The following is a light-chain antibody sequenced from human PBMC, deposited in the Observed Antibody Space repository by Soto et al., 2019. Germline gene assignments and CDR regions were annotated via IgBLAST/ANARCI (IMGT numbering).Light chain of an antibody. CDR2: DVS. CDR3: SSYAGNNNVV. V-gene: IGLV2-8*01. J-gene: IGLJ2*01. Sequence: QSALTQPPSASGSPGQSVAISCTGTSSDVGGYNYVSWYQQQPGKAPKLMLYDVSERPSGVPDRFSGSKSGNTASLTVSGLQAEDEADYDCSSYAGNNNVVFGGGTQLTVL. CDR1: SSDVGGYNY.